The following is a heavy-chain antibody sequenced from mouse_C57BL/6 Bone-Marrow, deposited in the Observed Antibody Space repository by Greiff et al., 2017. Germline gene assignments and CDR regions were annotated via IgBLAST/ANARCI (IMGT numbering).Heavy chain of an antibody. Sequence: DVQLVESGGCLVKPGGSLKLSCAASGFTFSDYGMHWVRQAPEKGLEWVAYISSGSSTIYYADTVKGRFTISRDNAKNTLFLQMTSLRSEDTAMYYCARITTVVDWYFDVWGTGTTVTVSS. CDR1: GFTFSDYG. D-gene: IGHD1-1*01. V-gene: IGHV5-17*01. CDR2: ISSGSSTI. CDR3: ARITTVVDWYFDV. J-gene: IGHJ1*03.